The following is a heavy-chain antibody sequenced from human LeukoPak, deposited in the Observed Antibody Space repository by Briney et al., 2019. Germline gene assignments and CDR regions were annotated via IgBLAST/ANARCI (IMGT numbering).Heavy chain of an antibody. CDR3: ARDFWGSSFDY. CDR2: IKQDGSEK. V-gene: IGHV3-7*01. D-gene: IGHD3-16*01. J-gene: IGHJ4*02. Sequence: PGGSLRLSCAASGFTFSSYWMSWVRQAPGKGLEWVANIKQDGSEKYYVDSVKGRFTISRDNAKNSLYLHMNSLRAEDTAVYYCARDFWGSSFDYWGQGTLVTVSS. CDR1: GFTFSSYW.